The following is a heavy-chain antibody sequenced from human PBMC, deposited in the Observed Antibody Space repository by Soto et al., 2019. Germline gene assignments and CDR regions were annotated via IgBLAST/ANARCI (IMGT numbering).Heavy chain of an antibody. V-gene: IGHV2-5*02. CDR2: LYWDDAK. Sequence: QVTLKESGPTLVKPTQTLTLTCTVSGLSLRTTGVGVGWVRQPPGKALEWLALLYWDDAKRYSPSLRSRPTIAKDISEKQVVLTMTNIDTVDTATYYCVQSRCGGDCLEIYSSHAYNGLDVWGQGTTVTVSS. CDR1: GLSLRTTGVG. CDR3: VQSRCGGDCLEIYSSHAYNGLDV. D-gene: IGHD2-21*02. J-gene: IGHJ6*02.